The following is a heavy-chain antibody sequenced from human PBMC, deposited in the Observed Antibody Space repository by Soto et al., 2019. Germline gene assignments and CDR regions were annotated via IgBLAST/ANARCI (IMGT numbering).Heavy chain of an antibody. D-gene: IGHD1-26*01. CDR1: GFSFSSYG. CDR2: IWYDGRNE. Sequence: QVQLVESGGGVVQPGRSLRLSCAASGFSFSSYGMHWVRQAPGKGLEWVAGIWYDGRNENYADSVKGRFTISRDNSKNTLYLQMNSLRAEDTAVYYCARDGSPTYYYGMDVWGQGTTVTVSS. V-gene: IGHV3-33*01. CDR3: ARDGSPTYYYGMDV. J-gene: IGHJ6*02.